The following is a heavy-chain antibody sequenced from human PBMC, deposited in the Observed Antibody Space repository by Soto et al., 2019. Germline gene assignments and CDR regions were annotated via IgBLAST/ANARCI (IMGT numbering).Heavy chain of an antibody. Sequence: EVQLVESGGGLVKPGGSVGLSYAASGFTFSNAWMSWVRQAPGKGLEWVGRIKSKSAGGTTEYDAPVKDRFTISRDDSKNTLYLQMNSLKIEDTAVYYCARGHRSSGKIFDSWGQGTLVTVSS. CDR1: GFTFSNAW. CDR3: ARGHRSSGKIFDS. J-gene: IGHJ4*02. D-gene: IGHD3-22*01. V-gene: IGHV3-15*01. CDR2: IKSKSAGGTT.